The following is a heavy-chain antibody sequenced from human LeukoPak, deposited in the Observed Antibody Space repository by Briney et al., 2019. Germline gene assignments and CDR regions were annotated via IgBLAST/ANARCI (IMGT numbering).Heavy chain of an antibody. D-gene: IGHD3-9*01. CDR3: AFFDWLFPIDY. Sequence: SETLSLTCTVSGGSISSSSYYWGWIRQPPGKGLEWIGSIYYSGSTYYNPSLKSRVTISVDTSKNQFSLKLSSVTAAGTAVYYCAFFDWLFPIDYWGQGTLVTVSS. J-gene: IGHJ4*02. CDR2: IYYSGST. CDR1: GGSISSSSYY. V-gene: IGHV4-39*01.